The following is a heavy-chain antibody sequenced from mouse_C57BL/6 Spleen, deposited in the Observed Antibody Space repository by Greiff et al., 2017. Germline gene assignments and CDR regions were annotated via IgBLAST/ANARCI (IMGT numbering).Heavy chain of an antibody. Sequence: QVQLQQSGAELVRPGTSVKMSCKASGYTFTNYWIGWAKQRPGHGLEWIGEIYPGGGYTNYNAKFKGKATLTADTSSSTAYMQFSSLTSEDSAIYYGARKTLRRYFDVWGTGTTVTVSS. D-gene: IGHD1-2*01. CDR3: ARKTLRRYFDV. V-gene: IGHV1-63*01. J-gene: IGHJ1*03. CDR2: IYPGGGYT. CDR1: GYTFTNYW.